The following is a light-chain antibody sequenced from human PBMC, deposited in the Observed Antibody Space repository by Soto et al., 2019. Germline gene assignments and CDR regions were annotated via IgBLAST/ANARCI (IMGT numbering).Light chain of an antibody. Sequence: EIVLTQSPGTLSLSPGERATLSCRASQSVSSNYLAWYQQKPGQAPRLLIYDASSRATGIPDRFSGSGSGTDFPLTISRLEPEDFAVYYCQQYGSSPVYTFGQGTKLEIK. CDR1: QSVSSNY. V-gene: IGKV3-20*01. J-gene: IGKJ2*01. CDR2: DAS. CDR3: QQYGSSPVYT.